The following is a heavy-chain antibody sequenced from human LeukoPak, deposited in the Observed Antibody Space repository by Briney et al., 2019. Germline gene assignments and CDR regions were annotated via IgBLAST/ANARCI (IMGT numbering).Heavy chain of an antibody. CDR3: ARGRDDSSGYKYYYYYMDV. J-gene: IGHJ6*03. V-gene: IGHV4-34*01. Sequence: PSETLSLTCAVYGGSFSGYYWSWIRQPPGKGLEWIGEINHSGSTNYNPSLKSRVTISVDTSKNQFSLKLSSVTAADTAVYYCARGRDDSSGYKYYYYYMDVWGKGTTVTVSS. CDR2: INHSGST. CDR1: GGSFSGYY. D-gene: IGHD3-22*01.